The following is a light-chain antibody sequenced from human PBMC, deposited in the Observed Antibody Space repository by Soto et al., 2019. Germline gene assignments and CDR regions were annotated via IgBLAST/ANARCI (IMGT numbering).Light chain of an antibody. CDR3: QQYNNYPFT. CDR2: AAS. V-gene: IGKV1-8*01. J-gene: IGKJ5*01. CDR1: QGISSY. Sequence: AIRMTESPSSLSASTGDRVTITCRASQGISSYLAWYQQKPGKAPKLLIYAASTLQSGVPSRFSGSGSGTEFTLTISSLQPEDFATYYCQQYNNYPFTFGLGTRLEI.